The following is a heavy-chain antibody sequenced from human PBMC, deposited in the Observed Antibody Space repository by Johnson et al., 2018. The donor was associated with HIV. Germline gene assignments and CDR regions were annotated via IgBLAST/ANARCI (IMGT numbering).Heavy chain of an antibody. Sequence: VQLVESGGGLVQPGGSIRLSCAASGFTFSNAWMSWVRQAPGKGLEWVGRIKSKTDGGTTDYAAPVKGRFTISREDSKNTLYLQMNSLKTEDTAVYYCTSERGRYYDSSNDAFDIWGQGTMVTVSS. CDR3: TSERGRYYDSSNDAFDI. J-gene: IGHJ3*02. CDR1: GFTFSNAW. CDR2: IKSKTDGGTT. D-gene: IGHD3-22*01. V-gene: IGHV3-15*01.